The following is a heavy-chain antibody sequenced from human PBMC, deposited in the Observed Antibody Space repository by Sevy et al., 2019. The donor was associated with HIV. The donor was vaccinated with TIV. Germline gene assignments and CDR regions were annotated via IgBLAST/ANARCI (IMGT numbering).Heavy chain of an antibody. Sequence: ASVKVSCKASGYTFTGYYMHWVRQAPGQGLEWMGWINPNSGGTNYAQKFQGWVTMTRDTSISTAYMELSRLRSDDTAVYYCARALREAYYDFWSGYYYYYGMDVWGQGTTVPVSS. CDR2: INPNSGGT. V-gene: IGHV1-2*04. J-gene: IGHJ6*02. D-gene: IGHD3-3*01. CDR3: ARALREAYYDFWSGYYYYYGMDV. CDR1: GYTFTGYY.